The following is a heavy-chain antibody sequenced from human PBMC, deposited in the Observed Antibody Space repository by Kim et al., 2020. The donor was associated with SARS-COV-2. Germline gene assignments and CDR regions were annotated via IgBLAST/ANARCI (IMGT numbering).Heavy chain of an antibody. J-gene: IGHJ6*02. CDR3: AREYSYGGRHMDV. V-gene: IGHV1-69*04. D-gene: IGHD5-18*01. Sequence: YAQRFQGRVTITADKSTSTAYMELSSLRSEDTAVYYCAREYSYGGRHMDVWGQGTTVTVSS.